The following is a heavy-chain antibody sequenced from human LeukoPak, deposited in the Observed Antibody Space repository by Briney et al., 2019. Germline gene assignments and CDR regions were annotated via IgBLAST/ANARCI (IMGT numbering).Heavy chain of an antibody. CDR1: GYTFTGYY. D-gene: IGHD2-15*01. V-gene: IGHV1-2*06. Sequence: ASVKVSCKASGYTFTGYYMHWVRQAPGQGLEWMGRINPNSGGTNYAQKFQGRVTMTRDTSISTAYMELSRLRSDDTAVYYCARVSRSAPYRSGGSCYSIPDYWGQGTLVTVSS. CDR2: INPNSGGT. J-gene: IGHJ4*02. CDR3: ARVSRSAPYRSGGSCYSIPDY.